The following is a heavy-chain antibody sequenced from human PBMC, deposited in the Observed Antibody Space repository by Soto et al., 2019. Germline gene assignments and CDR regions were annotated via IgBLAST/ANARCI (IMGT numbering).Heavy chain of an antibody. CDR1: GGSISSISYY. D-gene: IGHD2-2*01. CDR2: IKYSGHT. J-gene: IGHJ4*02. Sequence: QLQLQESGPGLVKPSETLALTCTVSGGSISSISYYWGWIRQPPGKGLEWIGSIKYSGHTFYNPSLKSRVTMSVDTYKNQFSLRVSAVTAAATAVYYCARVDSAVVPSTTFDYWGQGTLVTVSS. V-gene: IGHV4-39*01. CDR3: ARVDSAVVPSTTFDY.